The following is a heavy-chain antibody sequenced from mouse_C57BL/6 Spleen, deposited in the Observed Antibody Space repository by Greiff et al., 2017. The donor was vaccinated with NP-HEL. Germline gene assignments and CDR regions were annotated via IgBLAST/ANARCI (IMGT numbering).Heavy chain of an antibody. Sequence: DVHLVESGGGLVKPGGSLKLSCATSGFTFSSYAMSWVRQTPEKRLEWVATISDGGSYTYYPDNVKGRFTISRDNAKNNLYLQMSHLKSEDTAMYYCAREDGNYEDYAMDYWGQGTSVTVSS. D-gene: IGHD2-1*01. J-gene: IGHJ4*01. CDR2: ISDGGSYT. CDR1: GFTFSSYA. CDR3: AREDGNYEDYAMDY. V-gene: IGHV5-4*01.